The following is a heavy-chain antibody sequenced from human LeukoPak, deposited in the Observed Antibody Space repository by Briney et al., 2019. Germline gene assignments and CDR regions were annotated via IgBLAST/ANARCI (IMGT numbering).Heavy chain of an antibody. CDR1: GFTFSSYG. Sequence: PGGSLRLSCAASGFTFSSYGMHWVRQAPGKGLEWVAVIWYDGSNKYYADSVKGRFTISRDNSKNTLYLQMNSLRAEDTAVYYCAREGITMVRENWFDPWGQGTLVTVSS. V-gene: IGHV3-33*01. CDR3: AREGITMVRENWFDP. J-gene: IGHJ5*02. D-gene: IGHD3-10*01. CDR2: IWYDGSNK.